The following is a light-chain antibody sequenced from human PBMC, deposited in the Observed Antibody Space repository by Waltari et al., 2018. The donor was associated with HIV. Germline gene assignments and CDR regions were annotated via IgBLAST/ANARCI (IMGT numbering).Light chain of an antibody. CDR3: CSFAGSSNFVI. Sequence: QSALTQPRSVSGSPGQSISISCSGGRGDIGSFNYVSCYQQHPNKAPQLIIYDVSERPSGVPHRFSDSKSGNTATLTISGIQAEDEAEYFCCSFAGSSNFVIFGGGTKLAVL. J-gene: IGLJ2*01. CDR2: DVS. V-gene: IGLV2-11*01. CDR1: RGDIGSFNY.